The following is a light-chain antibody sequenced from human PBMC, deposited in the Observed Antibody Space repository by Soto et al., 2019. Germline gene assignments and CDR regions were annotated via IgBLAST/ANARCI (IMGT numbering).Light chain of an antibody. Sequence: QSALTQPRSVSGSPGQSVTISCTGTSSDVGDYNYVSWYQQHPGKVPKLMIYDVSKRPSGVPDRFSGSKSGNTASLTISGLQADDEADYYCCSFAGSPLYVFGTGTKVTVL. V-gene: IGLV2-11*01. J-gene: IGLJ1*01. CDR3: CSFAGSPLYV. CDR2: DVS. CDR1: SSDVGDYNY.